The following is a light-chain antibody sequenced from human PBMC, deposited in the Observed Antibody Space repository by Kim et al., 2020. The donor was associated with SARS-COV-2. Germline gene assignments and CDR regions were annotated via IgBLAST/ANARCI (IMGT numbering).Light chain of an antibody. CDR3: QKYDGAPWT. J-gene: IGKJ1*01. V-gene: IGKV1-27*01. CDR2: AAS. Sequence: ASVGDRVTITCRASQGISNYLAWYQQKPGKVPILLIYAASALQSGVPSRFSGSGSGTDFALTISSLQPEDVATYYCQKYDGAPWTFGQGTKVEIK. CDR1: QGISNY.